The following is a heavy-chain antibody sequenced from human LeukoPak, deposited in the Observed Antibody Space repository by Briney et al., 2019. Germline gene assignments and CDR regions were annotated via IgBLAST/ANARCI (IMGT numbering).Heavy chain of an antibody. CDR1: GFTFSSYA. CDR3: ARDQRIWSGGYYGMDV. CDR2: TSYDGSNK. V-gene: IGHV3-30-3*01. Sequence: GRSLRLSCAASGFTFSSYAMHWVRQAPGKGLEWVAVTSYDGSNKYYADSVKGRFTISRDNSKNTLYLQMNSLRAEDTAVYYCARDQRIWSGGYYGMDVWGQGTTVTVS. J-gene: IGHJ6*02. D-gene: IGHD3-3*01.